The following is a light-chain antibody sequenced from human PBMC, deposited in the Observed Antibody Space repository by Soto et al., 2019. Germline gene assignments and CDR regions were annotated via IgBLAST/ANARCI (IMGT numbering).Light chain of an antibody. CDR1: SSDIGAYNY. J-gene: IGLJ1*01. CDR2: EVN. Sequence: QSVLTQPPSASGSPGQSVTISCTGTSSDIGAYNYVSWYQQHPGKAPKLMIYEVNKRPSGVPDRVSGSKSGNTASLTVSGLQVEDETGYYGSSYAGSNTYVFGTGTKVTVL. CDR3: SSYAGSNTYV. V-gene: IGLV2-8*01.